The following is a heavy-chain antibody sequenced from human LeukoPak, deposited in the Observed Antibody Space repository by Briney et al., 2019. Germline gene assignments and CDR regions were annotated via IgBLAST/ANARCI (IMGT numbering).Heavy chain of an antibody. V-gene: IGHV3-21*01. D-gene: IGHD6-13*01. J-gene: IGHJ4*02. CDR2: IVGSSST. CDR3: AMIGAGSSRDY. CDR1: GFTSSKFA. Sequence: GGSLRLSCAASGFTSSKFAMTWVRQAPGKGLEWVSSIVGSSSTYYADSLKGRFTIPRDNAKNSLYLQMNGLRTEDTAVYYCAMIGAGSSRDYWGQGTLVTVSS.